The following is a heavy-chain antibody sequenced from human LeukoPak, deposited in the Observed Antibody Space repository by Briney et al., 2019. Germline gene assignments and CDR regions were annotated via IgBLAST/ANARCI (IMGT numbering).Heavy chain of an antibody. CDR1: GFTFSSYS. D-gene: IGHD1-26*01. J-gene: IGHJ6*02. CDR2: ISYDGTNK. CDR3: ASGWVYYYYGVNV. Sequence: PGGSLRLSCAASGFTFSSYSMHWVRQAPGKGLEWVAVISYDGTNKYYADSVKGRFTISRDNSKNALYLQMNSLRAEDTAVYYCASGWVYYYYGVNVWGQGTTVTVSS. V-gene: IGHV3-30*03.